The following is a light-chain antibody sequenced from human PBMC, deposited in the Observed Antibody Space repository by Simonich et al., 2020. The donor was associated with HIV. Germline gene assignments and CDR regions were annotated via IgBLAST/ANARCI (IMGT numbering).Light chain of an antibody. CDR2: AAS. Sequence: DIQMTQSPSSLSASVGDRVTITCRASQTISINLHWYQQKTRKAPKLLIYAASRLQSGVPSKCSGSGSGRDFTLTISRLQPEDFATYYCQQFNNYPYTFGQGTKLEIK. J-gene: IGKJ2*01. CDR3: QQFNNYPYT. CDR1: QTISIN. V-gene: IGKV1-9*01.